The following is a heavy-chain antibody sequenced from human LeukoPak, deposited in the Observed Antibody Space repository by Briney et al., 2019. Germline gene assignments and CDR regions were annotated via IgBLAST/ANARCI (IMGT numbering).Heavy chain of an antibody. CDR2: IYSGGST. V-gene: IGHV3-53*01. J-gene: IGHJ4*02. CDR3: AKDPLTRFDY. D-gene: IGHD3-9*01. CDR1: GFIVSSSY. Sequence: GGSLRLSCAASGFIVSSSYMIWVRQAPGKGLEWVSVIYSGGSTYYADSVKGRFTISRDNSKNTLYLQKNSLRAEDTAVYYCAKDPLTRFDYWGQGTLVTVSS.